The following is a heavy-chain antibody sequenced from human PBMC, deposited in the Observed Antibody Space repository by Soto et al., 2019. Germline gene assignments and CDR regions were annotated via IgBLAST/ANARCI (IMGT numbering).Heavy chain of an antibody. CDR1: GFTFSNYA. CDR3: ADERDGAGMGAGLEV. CDR2: ISGSGVTT. V-gene: IGHV3-23*01. Sequence: PGGSLRLSCAASGFTFSNYAMTWVRQAPGKGLEYISAISGSGVTTYYADSMKGRFTVSRDNSKNTLYLQLISLRAEDTAIYYCADERDGAGMGAGLEVWGQGTTVTVSS. J-gene: IGHJ6*02. D-gene: IGHD1-1*01.